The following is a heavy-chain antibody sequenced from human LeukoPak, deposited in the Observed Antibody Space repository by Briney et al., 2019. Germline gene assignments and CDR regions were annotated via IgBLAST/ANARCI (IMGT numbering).Heavy chain of an antibody. D-gene: IGHD3-10*01. CDR2: ISAYNGNT. CDR1: GYTFTSYG. J-gene: IGHJ5*02. CDR3: ARGHLLLWFGEPYNWFDP. Sequence: GASVKVSCKASGYTFTSYGISWVRQAPGQGLEWMGWISAYNGNTNYAQKLQGRVTMTTDTSTSTAYMELRSLRSDDTAVYYCARGHLLLWFGEPYNWFDPWGQGTLVTVSP. V-gene: IGHV1-18*01.